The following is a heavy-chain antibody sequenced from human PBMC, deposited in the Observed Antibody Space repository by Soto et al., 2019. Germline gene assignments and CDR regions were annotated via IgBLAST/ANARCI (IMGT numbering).Heavy chain of an antibody. J-gene: IGHJ5*02. V-gene: IGHV6-1*01. CDR1: GDSVSRSSAV. CDR3: ARPVSGTGIEFDP. CDR2: TYYTSKWNN. D-gene: IGHD6-19*01. Sequence: SQTLSLTCAISGDSVSRSSAVWNWIRQSPSRGLEWLGRTYYTSKWNNYYAVSVKSRITINADTSKNQFSLQLNSVTPEDTALYYCARPVSGTGIEFDPWGQGTPVTVSS.